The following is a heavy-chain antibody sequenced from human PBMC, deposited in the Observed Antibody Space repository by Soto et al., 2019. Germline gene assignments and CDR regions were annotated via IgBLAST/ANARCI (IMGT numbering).Heavy chain of an antibody. V-gene: IGHV3-23*01. J-gene: IGHJ4*02. CDR1: GFTFGSCA. D-gene: IGHD1-1*01. CDR2: IGATGRDT. CDR3: AKSRPTGPAVNFDY. Sequence: EVQLLESGGGLAQPGGSLRLSCASSGFTFGSCAMTWVRQSPGKGLEWVSTIGATGRDTYFADSVRGRFSISTDKSKNTLFLQMNGLRAEDTAIYYCAKSRPTGPAVNFDYWGQGTLVTVSS.